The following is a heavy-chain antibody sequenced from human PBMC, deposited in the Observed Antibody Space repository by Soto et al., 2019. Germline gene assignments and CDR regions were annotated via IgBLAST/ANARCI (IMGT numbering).Heavy chain of an antibody. D-gene: IGHD2-2*01. J-gene: IGHJ5*02. Sequence: SETLSLTCAVSGYSISSGYYWGWIRQPPGKGLEWIGSIYHSGSTYYNPSLKSRVTISVDTSKNQFSLKLSSVTAADTAVYYCAREVGYCSSASCLNWFDPWGQGTLVTVSS. CDR3: AREVGYCSSASCLNWFDP. CDR2: IYHSGST. V-gene: IGHV4-38-2*02. CDR1: GYSISSGYY.